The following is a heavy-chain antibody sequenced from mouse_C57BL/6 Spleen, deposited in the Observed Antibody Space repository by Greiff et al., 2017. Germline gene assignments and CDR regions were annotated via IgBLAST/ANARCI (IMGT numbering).Heavy chain of an antibody. CDR1: GFTFSSYG. J-gene: IGHJ4*01. CDR3: ARHLGVTPYYAMDY. V-gene: IGHV5-6*01. CDR2: ISSGGSYT. Sequence: EVQVVESGGDLVKPGGSLKLSCAASGFTFSSYGMSWVRQTPDKRLEWVATISSGGSYTYYPDSVKGRFTISRDNAKNTLYLQMSSLKSEDTAMYYCARHLGVTPYYAMDYWGQGTSVTVSS. D-gene: IGHD2-2*01.